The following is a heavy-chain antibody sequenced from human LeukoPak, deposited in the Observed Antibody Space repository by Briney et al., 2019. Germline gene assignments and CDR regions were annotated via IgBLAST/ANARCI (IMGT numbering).Heavy chain of an antibody. CDR2: INHSGST. J-gene: IGHJ4*02. D-gene: IGHD3-22*01. CDR3: ARGASYYYDSSGYYVFDY. V-gene: IGHV4-34*01. CDR1: GFTFSDYY. Sequence: GSLRLSCAASGFTFSDYYMSWIRQAPGKGLEWIGEINHSGSTNYNPSLKSRVTISVDTSKNQFSLKLSSVTAADTAVYYCARGASYYYDSSGYYVFDYWGQGTLVTVSS.